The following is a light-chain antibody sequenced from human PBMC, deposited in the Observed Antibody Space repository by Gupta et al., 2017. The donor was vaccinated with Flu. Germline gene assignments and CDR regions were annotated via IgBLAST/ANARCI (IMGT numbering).Light chain of an antibody. CDR2: WAS. V-gene: IGKV4-1*01. J-gene: IGKJ2*01. CDR3: QQYYSSSMYT. Sequence: SERATINCKSSQSVLYSPNNKNYLAWYQQKPGQPPKLLIYWASTRESGVPDRFSGSGSGTDFTLTISSLQAEDVAVYYCQQYYSSSMYTFGQGTKLEIK. CDR1: QSVLYSPNNKNY.